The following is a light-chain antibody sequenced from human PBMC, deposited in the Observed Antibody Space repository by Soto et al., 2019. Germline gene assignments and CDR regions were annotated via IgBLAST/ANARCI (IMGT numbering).Light chain of an antibody. CDR1: SSTIGNNY. CDR3: GTWDSNLNNGVV. CDR2: DNN. J-gene: IGLJ2*01. V-gene: IGLV1-51*01. Sequence: QSVLTQPPSVSAAPGQRVTIFCSGSSSTIGNNYVSWYQHLPGTAPILLIYDNNHRPSGIPDRFSGSKSGTSATLVITGLQTGDEADYYCGTWDSNLNNGVVFGGGTKLTV.